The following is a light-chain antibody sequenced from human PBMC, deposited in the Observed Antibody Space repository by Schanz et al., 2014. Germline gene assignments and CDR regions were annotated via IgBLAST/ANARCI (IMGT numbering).Light chain of an antibody. Sequence: QSALTQPPSASGSPGQSVTISCTGTSSDVGAYNYVSWYQQHPGKAPKLMIYEVNKRPSGVPDRFSGSKSGNTASLTISGLQAEDEADYYCSSYTSSSPVVFGGGTKLTVL. V-gene: IGLV2-8*01. CDR1: SSDVGAYNY. CDR2: EVN. CDR3: SSYTSSSPVV. J-gene: IGLJ2*01.